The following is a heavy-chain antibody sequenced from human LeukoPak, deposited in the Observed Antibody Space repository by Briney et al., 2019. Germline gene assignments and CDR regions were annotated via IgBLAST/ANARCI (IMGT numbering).Heavy chain of an antibody. CDR3: ARERSGTFYFDY. Sequence: ASVKVSCKASGYTFTSYDINWVRQATGQGLEWMGIINPAAGNTNYAQKFQGRVTMTRDTSTSTVYMELSSLRSEDTAVYYCARERSGTFYFDYWGQGTLVHVPS. CDR2: INPAAGNT. J-gene: IGHJ4*02. D-gene: IGHD2-2*01. V-gene: IGHV1-46*01. CDR1: GYTFTSYD.